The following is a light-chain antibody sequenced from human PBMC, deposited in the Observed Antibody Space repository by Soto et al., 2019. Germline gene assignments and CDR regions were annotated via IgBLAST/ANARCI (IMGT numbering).Light chain of an antibody. CDR1: QSVSSSY. Sequence: ESVLTQAPGTLSLSPGERATLSCRASQSVSSSYVAWYQQKPGQAPRLLIYGASNRATGIPARFSGSGSGTDFTLTISSLEPEDFAVYYCQQRSNWALTFGGGTKVDIK. CDR3: QQRSNWALT. V-gene: IGKV3D-20*02. CDR2: GAS. J-gene: IGKJ4*01.